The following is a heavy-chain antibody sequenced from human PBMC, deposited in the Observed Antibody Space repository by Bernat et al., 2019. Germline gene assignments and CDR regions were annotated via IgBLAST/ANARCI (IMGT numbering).Heavy chain of an antibody. Sequence: QVQLVESGGGVVQPGRSLRLSCAASGFTFSSYGMHWVRQAPGKGLEWVAVIWYDGSNKYYADSVKGRFTISRDNSKNTLYLQMNSLRAEETAVYYCARGDSSSWHRSGGDYWGQGTLVTVSS. J-gene: IGHJ4*02. CDR1: GFTFSSYG. CDR2: IWYDGSNK. V-gene: IGHV3-33*01. D-gene: IGHD6-13*01. CDR3: ARGDSSSWHRSGGDY.